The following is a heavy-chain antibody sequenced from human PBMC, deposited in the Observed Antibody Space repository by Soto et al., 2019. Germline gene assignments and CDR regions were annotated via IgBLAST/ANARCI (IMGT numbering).Heavy chain of an antibody. J-gene: IGHJ6*02. CDR2: IYYSGST. D-gene: IGHD3-10*01. CDR3: ARIHALWFGGYYYYGMDV. CDR1: GGSISSYY. V-gene: IGHV4-59*01. Sequence: ETLSLTCTVSGGSISSYYWSWIRQPPGKGLEWIGYIYYSGSTNYNPSLKSRVTISVDTSKNQFSLKLSSVTAADTAVYYCARIHALWFGGYYYYGMDVWGQGTTVTVSS.